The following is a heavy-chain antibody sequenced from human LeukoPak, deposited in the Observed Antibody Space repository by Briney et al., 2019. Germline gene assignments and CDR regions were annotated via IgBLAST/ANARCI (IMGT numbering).Heavy chain of an antibody. Sequence: GESLRLSCAASGFTFSSYAMSWVRQAPGKGLEWVSAISGSGGSTYYADSVKGRFTISRDNSKNTLYLQMNSLRAEDTAVYYCAKGMAGTMVRGVIPPYYYYYGMDVWGQGTTVTVSS. CDR2: ISGSGGST. D-gene: IGHD3-10*01. CDR3: AKGMAGTMVRGVIPPYYYYYGMDV. CDR1: GFTFSSYA. V-gene: IGHV3-23*01. J-gene: IGHJ6*02.